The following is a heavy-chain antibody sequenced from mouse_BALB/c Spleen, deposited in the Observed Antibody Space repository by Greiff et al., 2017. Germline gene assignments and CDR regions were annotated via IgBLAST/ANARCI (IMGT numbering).Heavy chain of an antibody. CDR1: GYTFTSYW. D-gene: IGHD2-14*01. J-gene: IGHJ2*01. CDR2: INPSTGYT. Sequence: VKLQESGAELAKPGASVKMSCKASGYTFTSYWMHWVKQRPGQGLEWIGYINPSTGYTEYNQKFKDKATLTADKSSSTAYMQLSSLTSEDSAVYYCARKGAGYDGGFDYWGQGTTLTVSS. CDR3: ARKGAGYDGGFDY. V-gene: IGHV1-7*01.